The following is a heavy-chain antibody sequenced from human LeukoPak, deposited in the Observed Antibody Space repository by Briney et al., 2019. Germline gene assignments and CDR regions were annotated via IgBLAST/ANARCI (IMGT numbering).Heavy chain of an antibody. Sequence: ASVKVPCKASGYTFTGYYMHWVRQAPGQGLEWMGWINPNSGGTNYAQKFQGWVTMTRDTSISTAYMELSRLRSDDTAVYYCARELRISGWYPSFDYWGQGTLVTVSS. CDR3: ARELRISGWYPSFDY. J-gene: IGHJ4*02. V-gene: IGHV1-2*04. CDR1: GYTFTGYY. D-gene: IGHD6-19*01. CDR2: INPNSGGT.